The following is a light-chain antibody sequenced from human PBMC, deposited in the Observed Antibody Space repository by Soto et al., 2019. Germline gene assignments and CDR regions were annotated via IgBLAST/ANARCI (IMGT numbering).Light chain of an antibody. V-gene: IGKV1-17*01. CDR3: LQLNTYPWT. CDR2: AAS. Sequence: DIQMTQSPSSLSASVGDRLSITCRASQVITNDLGWYQQKPGKAPKRLIYAASTLQSGVPSRFSGSGSGTELTLTISSLQPEDVATYYCLQLNTYPWTFGQGTKVDIK. CDR1: QVITND. J-gene: IGKJ1*01.